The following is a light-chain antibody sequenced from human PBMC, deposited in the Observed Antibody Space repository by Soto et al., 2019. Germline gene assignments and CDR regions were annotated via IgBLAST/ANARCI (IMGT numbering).Light chain of an antibody. CDR1: QSITTGY. V-gene: IGKV3-20*01. J-gene: IGKJ1*01. CDR3: QHYGDSPPWT. CDR2: GAS. Sequence: EIVLTQSPGSLSLSPGERATLSCRASQSITTGYLAWYQQKPGQAPRPLIYGASSRASGVPGRFSGGGSGSEFAFALCIRESEDVAVYYWQHYGDSPPWTFGQGTKVEVK.